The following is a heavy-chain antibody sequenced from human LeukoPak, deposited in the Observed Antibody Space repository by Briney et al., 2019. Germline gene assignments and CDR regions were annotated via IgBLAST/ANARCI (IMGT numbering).Heavy chain of an antibody. CDR3: AKGYDFWSGPHDY. V-gene: IGHV3-23*01. J-gene: IGHJ4*02. Sequence: GGSLRLSCAGSGFTFSNYAMTWVRQAPGKGLEWVSAISGSGGSTYYADSVKGRFTISRDNSKNTLYLQMNSLRAEDTAVYYCAKGYDFWSGPHDYWGQGTLVTVSS. D-gene: IGHD3-3*01. CDR2: ISGSGGST. CDR1: GFTFSNYA.